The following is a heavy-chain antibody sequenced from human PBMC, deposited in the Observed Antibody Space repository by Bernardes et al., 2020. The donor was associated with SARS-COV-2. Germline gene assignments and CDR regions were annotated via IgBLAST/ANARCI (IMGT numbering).Heavy chain of an antibody. CDR1: GGSISTYY. D-gene: IGHD3-10*01. V-gene: IGHV4-59*01. J-gene: IGHJ6*02. CDR3: ARRDDDHGSGLLNYGMDV. Sequence: SETLSLTCTVSGGSISTYYWSWIRQPPGKGLEWIGYISYSGSTNYNPSLKSRVTISVDTSKNCFSLRLSSVTAADTAVYYCARRDDDHGSGLLNYGMDVWGQGTTVTVSS. CDR2: ISYSGST.